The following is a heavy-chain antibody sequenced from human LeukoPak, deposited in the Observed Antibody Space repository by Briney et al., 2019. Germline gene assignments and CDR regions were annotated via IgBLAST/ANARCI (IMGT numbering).Heavy chain of an antibody. CDR1: GFTFSSYE. J-gene: IGHJ4*02. Sequence: PGGSLRLSCAASGFTFSSYEMNWVRQAPGKGLEWVSYISSSGSTTYYADSVKGRFTISRDNSKNTLYLQMNSLRAEDTAVYYCAKDSSGYSYGYGLWDYWGQGTLVTVSS. D-gene: IGHD5-18*01. CDR3: AKDSSGYSYGYGLWDY. CDR2: ISSSGSTT. V-gene: IGHV3-48*03.